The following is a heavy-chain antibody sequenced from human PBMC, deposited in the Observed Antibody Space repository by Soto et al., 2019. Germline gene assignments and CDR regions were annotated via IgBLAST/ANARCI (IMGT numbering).Heavy chain of an antibody. CDR2: ISAGGSDT. J-gene: IGHJ4*02. CDR1: GFVFSDYA. CDR3: ASVPIWCGSSSCYTEGFDS. Sequence: EVQLLDSGGGWVQPGGSLRLSCVASGFVFSDYAMSWVRQAPGKGLEWVSAISAGGSDTYYADSVKGRFTVSRVNSKNPLSLQMNPLRAEDTAIYYCASVPIWCGSSSCYTEGFDSWGQGTLVTVSS. D-gene: IGHD2-2*01. V-gene: IGHV3-23*01.